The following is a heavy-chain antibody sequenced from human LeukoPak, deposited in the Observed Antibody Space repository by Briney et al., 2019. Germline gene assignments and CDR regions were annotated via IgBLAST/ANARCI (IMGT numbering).Heavy chain of an antibody. CDR2: IYSGGST. CDR1: GFTVSSNY. D-gene: IGHD3-3*01. Sequence: GGSLRLSCAASGFTVSSNYMSWVRQAPGKGLEWVSVIYSGGSTYYADSVKGRFTISRDNSKNTLYLQMNSLRAEDTAVYYCARARIFGVIYFDYWGQGTLVTVSS. CDR3: ARARIFGVIYFDY. V-gene: IGHV3-66*01. J-gene: IGHJ4*02.